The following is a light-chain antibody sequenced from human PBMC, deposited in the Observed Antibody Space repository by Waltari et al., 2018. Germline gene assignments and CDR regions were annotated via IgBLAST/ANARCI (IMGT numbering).Light chain of an antibody. CDR2: GAS. CDR3: KQYNTWSRWE. CDR1: QRVSSH. J-gene: IGKJ1*01. V-gene: IGKV3-15*01. Sequence: EIVMTQSPATLSVSPRERATLSSTTSQRVSSHFTWYPQEPSQAPTLLTYGASTRATGIPARFSGSASGTEITRTISSLQSEDFAVSNCKQYNTWSRWEFGKGTNVAIK.